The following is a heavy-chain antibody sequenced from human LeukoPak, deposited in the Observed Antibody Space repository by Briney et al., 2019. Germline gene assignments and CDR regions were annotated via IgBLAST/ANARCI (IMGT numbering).Heavy chain of an antibody. J-gene: IGHJ4*02. Sequence: GGSLRLSCAASGFTFSSYAMSWVRQAPGKGLEWVSAISGSDGSTYYADSVKGRFTISRDNTKNTLYLQMNSLRAEDTAVYYCAKDRTSVGATLLTDYWGQGTLVTVSS. CDR3: AKDRTSVGATLLTDY. D-gene: IGHD1-26*01. CDR2: ISGSDGST. V-gene: IGHV3-23*01. CDR1: GFTFSSYA.